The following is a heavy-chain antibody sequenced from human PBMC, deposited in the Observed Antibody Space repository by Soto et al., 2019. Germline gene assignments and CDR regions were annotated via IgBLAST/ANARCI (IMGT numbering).Heavy chain of an antibody. CDR2: ISSNGGST. CDR3: VKGLLHNKAFDI. Sequence: GGALKLSCSASGFTFSSYAMHWVRQAPGKGLEYVSAISSNGGSTYYADSVKGRFTISRDNSKNTLYLQMSSLRAEDTAVYYCVKGLLHNKAFDIWGQGTMVTVSS. CDR1: GFTFSSYA. J-gene: IGHJ3*02. V-gene: IGHV3-64D*06.